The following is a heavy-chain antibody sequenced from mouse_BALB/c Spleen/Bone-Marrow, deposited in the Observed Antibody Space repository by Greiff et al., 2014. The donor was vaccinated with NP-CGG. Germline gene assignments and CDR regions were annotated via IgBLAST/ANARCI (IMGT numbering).Heavy chain of an antibody. V-gene: IGHV1S81*02. CDR3: AIGLLGDY. CDR2: INPSNGRT. Sequence: QVQLKDSGAELVKPGASVKLSCKASGYTFTSYWMHWVKQRPGQGLEWIGEINPSNGRTNYNEKFKSKATLTVDNSSSTAYMQLSSLTSEDSAVYYCAIGLLGDYWGQGTSVTVSS. CDR1: GYTFTSYW. J-gene: IGHJ4*01. D-gene: IGHD2-10*01.